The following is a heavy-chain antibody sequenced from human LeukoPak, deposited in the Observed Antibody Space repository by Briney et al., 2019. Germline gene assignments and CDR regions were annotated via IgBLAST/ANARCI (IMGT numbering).Heavy chain of an antibody. V-gene: IGHV1-8*01. CDR1: GYTFTSYD. Sequence: ASVKVSCKASGYTFTSYDINWVRQATGQGLEWMGWMNPNSGNTGYAQKFLGRVTMTRNTSISTAYMELSSLRSEDTAVYYCAYAFFWSGSIRYYYYGMDVWGQGTTVTVSS. J-gene: IGHJ6*02. CDR2: MNPNSGNT. CDR3: AYAFFWSGSIRYYYYGMDV. D-gene: IGHD3-3*01.